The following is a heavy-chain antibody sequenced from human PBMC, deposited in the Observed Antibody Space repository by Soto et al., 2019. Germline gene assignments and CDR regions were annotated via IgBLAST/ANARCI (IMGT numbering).Heavy chain of an antibody. D-gene: IGHD2-21*02. CDR3: ARDLWGYCGTDCYPLDV. V-gene: IGHV4-59*01. Sequence: SETLSLTCTVSGGSIRGYCWSWIRQPPGKGLEWIGYMYNTGSTVYNPSFKSRVTISVDTSKNQFSLKLNSVTAADTAVYYCARDLWGYCGTDCYPLDVWGQGTTVTVSS. CDR1: GGSIRGYC. CDR2: MYNTGST. J-gene: IGHJ6*02.